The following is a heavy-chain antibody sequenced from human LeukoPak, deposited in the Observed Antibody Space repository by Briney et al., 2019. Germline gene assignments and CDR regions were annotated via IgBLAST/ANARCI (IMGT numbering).Heavy chain of an antibody. CDR2: IYDSGST. Sequence: SETLSLTCAVYGGSFSSGGYAWTWFRQSPGKGLEWIGYIYDSGSTYYKPSLKSRVTISLDGSNNQFSLKMTSVTAADTAVYYCARYGGSGTYYFDYWGQGTPVTVSS. J-gene: IGHJ4*02. CDR1: GGSFSSGGYA. CDR3: ARYGGSGTYYFDY. D-gene: IGHD3-10*01. V-gene: IGHV4-30-2*06.